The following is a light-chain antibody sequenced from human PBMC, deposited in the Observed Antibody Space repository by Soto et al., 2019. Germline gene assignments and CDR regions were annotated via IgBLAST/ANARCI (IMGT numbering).Light chain of an antibody. J-gene: IGLJ1*01. V-gene: IGLV2-14*01. CDR3: SSCTSSSTLLYV. CDR1: SSDVGYYNY. Sequence: QSVLTQPASVSGSPGQSITISCTGTSSDVGYYNYVSWYRQHPGKAPRLMIYEVNNRPSGVSNRFSGSKSGNTASLTISGLQAEDEAVYYCSSCTSSSTLLYVFGTGTKVTVL. CDR2: EVN.